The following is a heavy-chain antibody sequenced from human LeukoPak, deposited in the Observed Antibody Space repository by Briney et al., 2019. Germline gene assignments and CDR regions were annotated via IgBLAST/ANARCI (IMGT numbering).Heavy chain of an antibody. J-gene: IGHJ5*02. D-gene: IGHD3-9*01. CDR1: GGSISSHY. CDR3: ARVNIFSWFDH. V-gene: IGHV4-59*11. CDR2: IYYSGST. Sequence: SETLSLTCTVSGGSISSHYWSWIRQPPGKGLEWIGYIYYSGSTNYNPSLKSRVTISVDTSKNQFSLKLSSVTAADTAVYYCARVNIFSWFDHWGQGSLVTVSS.